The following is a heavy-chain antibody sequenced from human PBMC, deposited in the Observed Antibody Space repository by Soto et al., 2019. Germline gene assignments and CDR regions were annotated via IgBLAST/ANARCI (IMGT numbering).Heavy chain of an antibody. CDR1: GGSISSGGYS. J-gene: IGHJ4*02. D-gene: IGHD1-1*01. CDR2: IYHSGST. Sequence: QLQLQESGSGLVKPSQTLSLTCAVSGGSISSGGYSWSWIRQPPGKGLEWIGYIYHSGSTYYNPSLKSRVTISVDRSKNQFSLKLSSVTAADTAVYYCAREVGATVAEYYFDYWGQGTLVTVSS. CDR3: AREVGATVAEYYFDY. V-gene: IGHV4-30-2*01.